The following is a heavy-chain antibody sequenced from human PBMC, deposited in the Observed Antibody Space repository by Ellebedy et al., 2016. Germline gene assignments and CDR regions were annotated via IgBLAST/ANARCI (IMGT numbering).Heavy chain of an antibody. Sequence: ASVKVSXXASGYSFTSYAMHWVRQAPGQRLEWMGWINAGNGNTKYSQKFQGRVTITRDTSASTAYMELSSLRSEDTAVYYCARGGISRRFDPWGQGTLVTVSS. V-gene: IGHV1-3*01. CDR3: ARGGISRRFDP. CDR1: GYSFTSYA. CDR2: INAGNGNT. D-gene: IGHD6-13*01. J-gene: IGHJ5*02.